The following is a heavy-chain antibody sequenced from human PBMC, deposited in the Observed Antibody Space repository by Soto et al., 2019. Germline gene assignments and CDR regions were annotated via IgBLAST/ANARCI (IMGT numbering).Heavy chain of an antibody. Sequence: GGSLRLSCAASGFVFRSYGMHWVRQAPGKGLEWVAVISYDGSSKFYADSVKGRFTISRDNSENTLYLQTNSLRAEDTAVYYCAKGIAVAGAWGQGTQVTVSS. D-gene: IGHD6-19*01. CDR1: GFVFRSYG. CDR2: ISYDGSSK. V-gene: IGHV3-30*18. J-gene: IGHJ4*02. CDR3: AKGIAVAGA.